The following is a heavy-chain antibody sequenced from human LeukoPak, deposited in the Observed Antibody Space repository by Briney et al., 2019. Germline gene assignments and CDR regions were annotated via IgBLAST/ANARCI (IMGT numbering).Heavy chain of an antibody. J-gene: IGHJ4*02. V-gene: IGHV3-64D*09. Sequence: GGSLRLSCSASGFTFSTYGMHWIRQAPVKGLEYVSAISSNGGSTYYADSVKGRFTISRDNSKNTLYLQMSSLRAEDTAVYYCVKGPCSGGSCYLDYWGQGTLVTVSS. CDR1: GFTFSTYG. CDR2: ISSNGGST. CDR3: VKGPCSGGSCYLDY. D-gene: IGHD2-15*01.